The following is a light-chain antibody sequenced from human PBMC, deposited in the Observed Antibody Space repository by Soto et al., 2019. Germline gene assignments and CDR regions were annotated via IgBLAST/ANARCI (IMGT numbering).Light chain of an antibody. CDR1: QSVSDSY. J-gene: IGKJ3*01. Sequence: EIVLTQSPGTLFLSPGERATLSCRARQSVSDSYLAWYQQKPGQAPRLLIYASSRATGIPDRFSGSGSGTDFTLTISRLEPEDFAVYYCQHYGTSALFGPGTKVDIK. CDR3: QHYGTSAL. V-gene: IGKV3-20*01. CDR2: AS.